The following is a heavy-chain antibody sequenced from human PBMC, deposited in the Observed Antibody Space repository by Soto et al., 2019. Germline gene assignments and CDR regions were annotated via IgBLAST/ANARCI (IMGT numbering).Heavy chain of an antibody. D-gene: IGHD2-8*01. Sequence: QLQLQESGPGLVKPSETLSLTCTVSGGSISSSSYYWGWIRQPPGKGLEWIGSIYYSGSTYYNPSLKSRVTTSVDTSKNQFSLKLSSVTAADTAVYYCARQEYIVLMVYAFDYWGQGTLVTVSS. J-gene: IGHJ4*02. CDR3: ARQEYIVLMVYAFDY. V-gene: IGHV4-39*01. CDR2: IYYSGST. CDR1: GGSISSSSYY.